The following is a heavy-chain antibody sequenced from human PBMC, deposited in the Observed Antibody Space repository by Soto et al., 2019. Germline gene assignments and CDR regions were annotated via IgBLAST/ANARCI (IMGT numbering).Heavy chain of an antibody. D-gene: IGHD6-19*01. CDR1: GGSISSSSYY. Sequence: PSETLSLTCTVSGGSISSSSYYWGWIRQPSGKGLEWIGSIYYSGSTYYNPSLKSRVTISVDTSKNQFSLKLSSVTAADTAVYYCARRGWLFYYGYWGQGTLVTVSS. CDR2: IYYSGST. V-gene: IGHV4-39*01. CDR3: ARRGWLFYYGY. J-gene: IGHJ4*02.